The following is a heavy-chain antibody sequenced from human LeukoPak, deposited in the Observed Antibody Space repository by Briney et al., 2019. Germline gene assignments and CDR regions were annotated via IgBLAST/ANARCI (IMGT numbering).Heavy chain of an antibody. V-gene: IGHV3-30*02. Sequence: TGGSLRLSCAASGFTFSSYGMHWVREAPGKGLEGVAFIRYDGSNKYYADSVTGRFAISRDNSKNTLYLQLTSLRAEDTALYYCAKVAQPWGQGTPVTASS. CDR3: AKVAQP. CDR2: IRYDGSNK. J-gene: IGHJ5*02. CDR1: GFTFSSYG.